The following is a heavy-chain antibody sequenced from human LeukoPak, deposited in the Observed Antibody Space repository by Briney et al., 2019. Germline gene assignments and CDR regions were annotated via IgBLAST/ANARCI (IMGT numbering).Heavy chain of an antibody. V-gene: IGHV4-39*01. J-gene: IGHJ4*02. D-gene: IGHD3-3*01. CDR3: ASRKLLRLHFDS. Sequence: SETLSLTCTVSGGSISSSSYYWGWIRQPPGKGLEWIGSMYYSGSTYYNPSLKSRVTISVDTSKNQFSLKLSSVTAADTAVYYCASRKLLRLHFDSWGQGTLVTVSS. CDR2: MYYSGST. CDR1: GGSISSSSYY.